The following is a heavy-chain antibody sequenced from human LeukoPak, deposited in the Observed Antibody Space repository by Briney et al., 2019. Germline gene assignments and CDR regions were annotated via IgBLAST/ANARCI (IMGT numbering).Heavy chain of an antibody. CDR1: GFTFSSYS. D-gene: IGHD1-1*01. V-gene: IGHV3-48*01. CDR2: ISNSNSTI. J-gene: IGHJ4*02. CDR3: ARAQLERQPPFDY. Sequence: PGGSLRLSCAASGFTFSSYSMNWVRQAPGKGLEWVSYISNSNSTIYYGDSVKGRFTISRDNAKNSLYLQMNSLRAEDTAVYYCARAQLERQPPFDYWGQGTLVTVSS.